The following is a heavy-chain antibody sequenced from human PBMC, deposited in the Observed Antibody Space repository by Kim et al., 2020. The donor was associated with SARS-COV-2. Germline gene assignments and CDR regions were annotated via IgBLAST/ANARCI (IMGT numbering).Heavy chain of an antibody. Sequence: GNPTYAQGFTGRFVFSLDTSVSTAYLQISSLKAEDTAVYYCARGSDWFDPWGQGTLVTVSS. CDR2: GNP. V-gene: IGHV7-4-1*02. J-gene: IGHJ5*02. CDR3: ARGSDWFDP.